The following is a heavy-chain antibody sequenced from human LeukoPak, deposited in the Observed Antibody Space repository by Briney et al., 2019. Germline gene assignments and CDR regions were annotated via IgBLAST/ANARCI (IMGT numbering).Heavy chain of an antibody. Sequence: GESLKISCKGSGYSFTSYWISWVRQMPGKGLEWMGRIDPSDSYTNYSPSFQGHVTISADKSISTAYLQWSSLKASDTAMYYCARHVDYYDSSSYYEPCNWFDPWGQGTLVTVSS. CDR1: GYSFTSYW. J-gene: IGHJ5*02. V-gene: IGHV5-10-1*01. D-gene: IGHD3-22*01. CDR2: IDPSDSYT. CDR3: ARHVDYYDSSSYYEPCNWFDP.